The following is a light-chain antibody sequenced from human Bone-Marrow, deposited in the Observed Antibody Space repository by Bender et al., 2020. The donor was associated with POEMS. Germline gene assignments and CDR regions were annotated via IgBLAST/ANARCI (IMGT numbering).Light chain of an antibody. CDR3: CSYAGGYIRV. CDR2: DVT. V-gene: IGLV2-11*01. CDR1: ISDVGGSNY. J-gene: IGLJ3*02. Sequence: QSALTQPRSVSGSPGQSVTMSCTGTISDVGGSNYVSWYQQHPGKAPQLMIYDVTKRPPGVPDRFSGSKSGNTASLTISGLRPEDEADYYCCSYAGGYIRVFGGGTKVTVL.